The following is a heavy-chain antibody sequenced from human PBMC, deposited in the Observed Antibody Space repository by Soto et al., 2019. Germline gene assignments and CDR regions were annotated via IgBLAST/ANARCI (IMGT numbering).Heavy chain of an antibody. J-gene: IGHJ3*02. CDR2: INHSGST. V-gene: IGHV4-34*01. Sequence: QVQLQQWGAGLLKPSETLSLTCAVYGGSFSGYYWSWIRQPPGKGLEWIGEINHSGSTNYNPSLKSRVTRSVDTSKNQFSLKLSSVTAADTAVDYCARGGYIWGSYRYSRGAFDIWGQGTMVTVSS. CDR3: ARGGYIWGSYRYSRGAFDI. D-gene: IGHD3-16*02. CDR1: GGSFSGYY.